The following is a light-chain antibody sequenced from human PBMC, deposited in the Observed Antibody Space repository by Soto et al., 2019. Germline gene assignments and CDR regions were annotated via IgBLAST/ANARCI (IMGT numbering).Light chain of an antibody. Sequence: QSVLTQSPSASGTPGQRVTISCSGNRSNIGRNFAYWYQHVPGTAPRLLIQRNNERPSGLPDRFSGSKSGTSVSLAIRGLRSDDEATYYCAAWDDTLDAQVFGGGTKRTV. CDR1: RSNIGRNF. CDR3: AAWDDTLDAQV. J-gene: IGLJ3*02. V-gene: IGLV1-47*01. CDR2: RNN.